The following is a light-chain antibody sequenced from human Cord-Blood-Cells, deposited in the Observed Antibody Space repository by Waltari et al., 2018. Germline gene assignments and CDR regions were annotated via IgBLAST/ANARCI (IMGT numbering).Light chain of an antibody. CDR1: QSISSW. J-gene: IGKJ1*01. CDR3: QQYNSYST. Sequence: QSPSTLSASVGDRVTITCRASQSISSWLAWYQQKPGKAPKLLIYKASSLESGVPSRFSGSGSGTEFTLTISSLQPDDFATYYCQQYNSYSTFGQGTKVEIK. V-gene: IGKV1-5*03. CDR2: KAS.